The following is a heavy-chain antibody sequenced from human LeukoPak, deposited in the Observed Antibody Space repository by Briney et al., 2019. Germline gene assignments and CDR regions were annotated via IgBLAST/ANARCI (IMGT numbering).Heavy chain of an antibody. CDR2: INQDGGDQ. D-gene: IGHD3-9*01. Sequence: GGSLRLSCAASGFTFRDYSMNWVRQAPGKGLEWVANINQDGGDQHFVDSVKGRFTISRDNAKNSLYLQMNSLRAEDTAVYYCARDIFKDWGQGTLVTVSS. V-gene: IGHV3-7*01. CDR3: ARDIFKD. CDR1: GFTFRDYS. J-gene: IGHJ4*02.